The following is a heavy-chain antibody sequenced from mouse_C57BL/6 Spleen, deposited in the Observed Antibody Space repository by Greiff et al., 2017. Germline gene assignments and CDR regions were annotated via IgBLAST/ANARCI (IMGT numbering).Heavy chain of an antibody. CDR1: GYTFTSYW. V-gene: IGHV1-55*01. CDR3: ALYYDYDDGVFDY. CDR2: IYPGSGST. Sequence: QVQLQQPGAELVKPGASVKMSCKASGYTFTSYWITWVKQRPGQGLEWIGDIYPGSGSTNYNEKFKSKATLTVDTSSSTAYMQLSSLTSEDSAVYYCALYYDYDDGVFDYWGQGTTLTVSS. J-gene: IGHJ2*01. D-gene: IGHD2-4*01.